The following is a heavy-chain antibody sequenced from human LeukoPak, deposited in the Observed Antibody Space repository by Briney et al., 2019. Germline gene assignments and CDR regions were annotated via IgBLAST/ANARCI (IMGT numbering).Heavy chain of an antibody. D-gene: IGHD1-26*01. CDR3: ARHSGGSYLWFDP. CDR1: GGSISSSSYY. V-gene: IGHV4-39*01. Sequence: PSETLSLTCTVSGGSISSSSYYWGWIRQPPGKGLEWIGSIYYSGSTYYNPSLKSRVTISVDTSKNQFSLKLSSVTAADTAVYYCARHSGGSYLWFDPWGQGTLVTVSS. J-gene: IGHJ5*02. CDR2: IYYSGST.